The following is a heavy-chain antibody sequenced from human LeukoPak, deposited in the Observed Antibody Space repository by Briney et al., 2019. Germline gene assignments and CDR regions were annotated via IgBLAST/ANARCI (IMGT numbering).Heavy chain of an antibody. Sequence: SETLSLTCIVSGGSISSYYWSWIRQPPGKGLEWIGEINHSGSTNYNPSLKSRVTISVDTSKNQFSLKLSSVTAADTAVYYCARRLRWYNWFDPWGQGTLVTVSS. CDR2: INHSGST. J-gene: IGHJ5*02. CDR3: ARRLRWYNWFDP. CDR1: GGSISSYY. V-gene: IGHV4-34*01. D-gene: IGHD4-23*01.